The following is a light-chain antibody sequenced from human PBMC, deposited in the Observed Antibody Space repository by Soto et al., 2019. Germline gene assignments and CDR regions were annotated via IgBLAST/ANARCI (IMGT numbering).Light chain of an antibody. J-gene: IGLJ1*01. V-gene: IGLV1-40*01. CDR1: SSNIGAGYD. CDR2: GNS. CDR3: CSYAGGSNV. Sequence: QSVLTQPPSVSGAPGQRVTISCTGSSSNIGAGYDVHWYQQLPGTAPKLLIYGNSNRPSGVSNRFSGSKSGNTASLTISGLQAEDEADYFCCSYAGGSNVFGAGTKLTVL.